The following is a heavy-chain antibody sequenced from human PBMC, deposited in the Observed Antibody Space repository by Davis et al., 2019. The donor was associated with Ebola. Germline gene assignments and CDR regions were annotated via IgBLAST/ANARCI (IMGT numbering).Heavy chain of an antibody. CDR1: GFTFGDYA. Sequence: PGGSLRLSCTASGFTFGDYAMSWFRQAPGKGLEWVSFIRSKAYGGTTEYAASVKGRITISRDDSKNTLFLQMNSLKTEDTAVYYCTTDGRYCSTTSCYNFDYWGQGTLVTVSS. CDR2: IRSKAYGGTT. V-gene: IGHV3-49*03. D-gene: IGHD2-2*02. CDR3: TTDGRYCSTTSCYNFDY. J-gene: IGHJ4*02.